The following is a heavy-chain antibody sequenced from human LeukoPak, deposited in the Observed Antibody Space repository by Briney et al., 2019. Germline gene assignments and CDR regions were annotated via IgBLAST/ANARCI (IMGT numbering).Heavy chain of an antibody. CDR1: GLSFSTHR. CDR2: ISSSSSTI. D-gene: IGHD6-19*01. V-gene: IGHV3-48*02. Sequence: GGSLRLSCAASGLSFSTHRMNWVRQAPGKGLEWVSYISSSSSTIYYADSVKGRFTISRDNAKNSLYLQMISLRDEDTAVYYCAGDSSGWDYFDYWGQGTLVTVSS. J-gene: IGHJ4*02. CDR3: AGDSSGWDYFDY.